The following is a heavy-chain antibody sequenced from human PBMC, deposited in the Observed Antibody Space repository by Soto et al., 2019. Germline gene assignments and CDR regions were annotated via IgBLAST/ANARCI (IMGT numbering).Heavy chain of an antibody. CDR2: IYYSGST. CDR3: ARESSGGSMVLFDY. CDR1: GGSVSSGGYY. V-gene: IGHV4-31*03. Sequence: QVQLQESGPGLVKPSQILSLTYTVSGGSVSSGGYYWSCIRQHPGKGLEWIGYIYYSGSTYYNPSLKRRVTISVDTSKNQFSLKLSSVTAADTAVYYCARESSGGSMVLFDYWGQGTLVTVSS. D-gene: IGHD2-15*01. J-gene: IGHJ4*02.